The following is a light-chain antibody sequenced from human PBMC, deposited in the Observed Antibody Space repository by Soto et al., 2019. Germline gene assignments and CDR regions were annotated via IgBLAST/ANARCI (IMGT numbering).Light chain of an antibody. CDR3: QQRSNWPRT. J-gene: IGKJ1*01. CDR2: DAS. Sequence: EIVLTQSPATLSSSPGERATLSCRASQSVSSYLAWYQQKPGQAPRLLIYDASDRATGIPARFSGSGSGTDFTLTISSLEPEGFAVYYCQQRSNWPRTFGQGTKVEIK. CDR1: QSVSSY. V-gene: IGKV3-11*01.